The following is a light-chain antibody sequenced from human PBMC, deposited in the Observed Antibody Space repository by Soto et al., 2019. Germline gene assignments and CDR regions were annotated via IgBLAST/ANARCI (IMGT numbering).Light chain of an antibody. J-gene: IGKJ1*01. CDR1: QSISSS. CDR2: GAS. CDR3: QHYGNSLWT. Sequence: AIRMTQSPSSFSASTGDRVTITCRASQSISSSLAWYQQTPGKAPKLLIHGASTLQSGVPSRFSGSGSGADFTLTISRLEPEDFAVYFCQHYGNSLWTFGQGTKVDIK. V-gene: IGKV1-8*01.